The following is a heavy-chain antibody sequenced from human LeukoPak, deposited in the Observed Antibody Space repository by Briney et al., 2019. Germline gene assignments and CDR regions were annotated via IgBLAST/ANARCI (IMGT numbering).Heavy chain of an antibody. Sequence: ASVKVSCKASGYTFTSYGISWVRQAPGQGLEWMGWISAYNGNTNYAQKFQGRVTMTRDMSTSTVYMELSSLRSEDTAVYYCARDVVAPGIAAEEFDYWGQGTLVTVSS. D-gene: IGHD6-13*01. J-gene: IGHJ4*02. CDR3: ARDVVAPGIAAEEFDY. CDR1: GYTFTSYG. CDR2: ISAYNGNT. V-gene: IGHV1-18*01.